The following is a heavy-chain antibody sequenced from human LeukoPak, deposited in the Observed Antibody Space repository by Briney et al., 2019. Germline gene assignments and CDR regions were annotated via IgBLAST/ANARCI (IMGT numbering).Heavy chain of an antibody. CDR1: GFTFSSYG. CDR2: IRYDGSNK. CDR3: ARFATGDFDY. D-gene: IGHD3-10*01. Sequence: GGSLRLSCAASGFTFSSYGMHWVRQAPGMGLEWVAFIRYDGSNKYYVDSVKGRFTISRDNSKNTLYLQMNSLRAEDTAVYYCARFATGDFDYWGQGTLVTVSS. J-gene: IGHJ4*02. V-gene: IGHV3-30*02.